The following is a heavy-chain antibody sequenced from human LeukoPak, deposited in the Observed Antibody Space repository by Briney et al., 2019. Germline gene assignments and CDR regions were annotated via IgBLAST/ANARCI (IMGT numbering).Heavy chain of an antibody. J-gene: IGHJ4*02. Sequence: ASVKVSCKASGYTFTGYYMHWVRQAPGQGLDWMGWINPNSGGTNFAQKFQGRVTMTRNTSISTAYMELSRLRSDDTAVYYCARDENRYCSSTSCYEPGDFWGQGTLVTVSS. D-gene: IGHD2-2*01. V-gene: IGHV1-2*02. CDR3: ARDENRYCSSTSCYEPGDF. CDR1: GYTFTGYY. CDR2: INPNSGGT.